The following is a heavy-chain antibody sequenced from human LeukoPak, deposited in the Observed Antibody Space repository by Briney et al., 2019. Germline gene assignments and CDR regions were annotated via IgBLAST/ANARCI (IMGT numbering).Heavy chain of an antibody. Sequence: APVKVSCKASGYTFTDYYIHWVRQAPGQGLEWLGWISPNSGGTHYAQKFQDRVIMTRDTSIRTAYMEVSRLGSDDTAEYYCATMGATNFNHWGQGTLVTVSS. V-gene: IGHV1-2*02. CDR2: ISPNSGGT. CDR1: GYTFTDYY. CDR3: ATMGATNFNH. D-gene: IGHD1-26*01. J-gene: IGHJ4*02.